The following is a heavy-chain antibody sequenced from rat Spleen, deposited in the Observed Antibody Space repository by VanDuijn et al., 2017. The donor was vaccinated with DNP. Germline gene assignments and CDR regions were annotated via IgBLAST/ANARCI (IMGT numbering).Heavy chain of an antibody. V-gene: IGHV10-5*01. J-gene: IGHJ2*01. CDR3: TAEGNYFDY. CDR2: IRTKPNNYAT. CDR1: GFTFSNAA. Sequence: VQVVESGGGLVQPKESLKISCAASGFTFSNAAMYWVRQAPGKGLEWVARIRTKPNNYATYYADSVKGRFTISRDDSKSMVYLQMDNLKTEDTAMYYCTAEGNYFDYWGQGVMVTVSS.